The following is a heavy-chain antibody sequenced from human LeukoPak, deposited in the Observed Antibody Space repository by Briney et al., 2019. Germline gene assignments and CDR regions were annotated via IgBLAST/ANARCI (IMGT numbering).Heavy chain of an antibody. V-gene: IGHV3-23*01. CDR1: GFTFSTFA. Sequence: GGSLRLSCAASGFTFSTFAMVWVRQPPGKGLEWVSSIFPSGGEIHYADSVRGRFTISRDNSKSTLSLQMNSLRAKDTAVYYCARAAVGTYYYYMDVWGKGTTVTISS. D-gene: IGHD6-13*01. J-gene: IGHJ6*03. CDR2: IFPSGGEI. CDR3: ARAAVGTYYYYMDV.